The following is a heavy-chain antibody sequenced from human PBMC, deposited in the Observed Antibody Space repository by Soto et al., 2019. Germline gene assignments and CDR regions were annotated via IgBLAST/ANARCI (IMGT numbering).Heavy chain of an antibody. V-gene: IGHV1-69*13. CDR3: AREGGTAVAPGSGAYYYYYGMDV. J-gene: IGHJ6*02. D-gene: IGHD6-19*01. CDR1: GGTFSSYA. CDR2: IIPIFGTA. Sequence: ASVKVSCKASGGTFSSYAISWVRQAPGQGLEWMGGIIPIFGTANYAQKFQGRVTITADESTSTAYMELSSLRSEDTAVYYCAREGGTAVAPGSGAYYYYYGMDVWGQGTTVTVSS.